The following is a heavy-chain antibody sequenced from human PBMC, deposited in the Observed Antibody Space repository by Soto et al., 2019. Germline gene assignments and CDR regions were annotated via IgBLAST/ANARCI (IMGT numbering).Heavy chain of an antibody. D-gene: IGHD2-2*01. J-gene: IGHJ6*03. V-gene: IGHV1-18*01. CDR2: ISAYNGNT. Sequence: QVQLVQSGAEVKKPGASVKVSCKASGYTFTSYGISWVRQAPGQGLEWMGWISAYNGNTNYAQKLQGRVTMTTDTSTSIAYVELRSLRSDDTAVYYCARDGVGYCSSTSCYAHYYYYYYMDVWGKGTTVTVSS. CDR3: ARDGVGYCSSTSCYAHYYYYYYMDV. CDR1: GYTFTSYG.